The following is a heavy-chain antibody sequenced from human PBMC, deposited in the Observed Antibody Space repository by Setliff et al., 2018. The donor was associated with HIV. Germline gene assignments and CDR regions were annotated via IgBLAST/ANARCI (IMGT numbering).Heavy chain of an antibody. D-gene: IGHD3-10*01. J-gene: IGHJ1*01. CDR1: GYTFTSNG. CDR3: ARVVVRGVTFIAEYFQH. V-gene: IGHV1-18*01. CDR2: ISAYNGNT. Sequence: GASVKVSCKASGYTFTSNGISWVRQAPGQGLEWMGWISAYNGNTNYAQKLKGRVTMTTDTSTSTAYMELRSLRSDDTAVYYCARVVVRGVTFIAEYFQHWGQGTLFTVSS.